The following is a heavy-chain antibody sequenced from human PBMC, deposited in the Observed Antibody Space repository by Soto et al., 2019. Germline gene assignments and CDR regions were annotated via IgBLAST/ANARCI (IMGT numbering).Heavy chain of an antibody. CDR2: INPRGGGT. Sequence: QVQLVQSGTEVKKPGASVKVYCKASGYTFLDFYIHWVRQAPGQGLEWMGFINPRGGGTTYAQQWQGRLTMTRDTYTSTVYMELISLRSEETAIYYCARDKPFSAGYWGQGTLVT. D-gene: IGHD3-3*02. J-gene: IGHJ4*02. V-gene: IGHV1-46*04. CDR3: ARDKPFSAGY. CDR1: GYTFLDFY.